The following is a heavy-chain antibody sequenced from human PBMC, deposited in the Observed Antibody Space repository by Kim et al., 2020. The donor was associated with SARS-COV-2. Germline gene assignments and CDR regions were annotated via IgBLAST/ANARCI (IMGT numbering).Heavy chain of an antibody. V-gene: IGHV3-33*01. CDR2: IWYDGSIK. CDR3: ARVGCTGGSCRPYYYYEMDA. Sequence: GGSLRLSCAASGFSFYTFGMNWVRQAPGKGLVWVAVIWYDGSIKYYADSVKGRFTVSRDNSKNTLYLQMNSLGPEDTGVYYCARVGCTGGSCRPYYYYEMDAWGQGTTVTVSS. CDR1: GFSFYTFG. D-gene: IGHD2-15*01. J-gene: IGHJ6*02.